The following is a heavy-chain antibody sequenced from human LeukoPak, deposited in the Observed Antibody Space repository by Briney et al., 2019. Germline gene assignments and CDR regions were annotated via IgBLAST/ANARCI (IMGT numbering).Heavy chain of an antibody. D-gene: IGHD7-27*01. V-gene: IGHV3-23*03. CDR3: AKTGGPWD. J-gene: IGHJ4*02. CDR1: GFTFSDYA. Sequence: GGSLRLSCAASGFTFSDYAMSWVRQAPGKGLEWVSVIFSDGTTYYTDSVKGRFTISRDSSKNTLYLQLNSLRAEDTAVYYCAKTGGPWDWGQGTRVTVSS. CDR2: IFSDGTT.